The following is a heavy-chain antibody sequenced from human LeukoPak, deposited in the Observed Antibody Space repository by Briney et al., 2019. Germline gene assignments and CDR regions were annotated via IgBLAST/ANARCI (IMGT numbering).Heavy chain of an antibody. J-gene: IGHJ4*02. D-gene: IGHD3-10*01. Sequence: ASVQVSCKASGHTFTSYDINWVRQATGQGLEWMGWMNPSSGNTGYAQKFQGRVTMTEDTSTDTAYMELSSLRSEDTAVYYCARVRNYYGSGSYPLGYWGQGTLVTVSS. CDR1: GHTFTSYD. V-gene: IGHV1-8*01. CDR3: ARVRNYYGSGSYPLGY. CDR2: MNPSSGNT.